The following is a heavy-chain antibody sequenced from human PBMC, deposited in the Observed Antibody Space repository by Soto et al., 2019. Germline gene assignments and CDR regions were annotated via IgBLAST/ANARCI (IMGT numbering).Heavy chain of an antibody. Sequence: GGSLRLSCAASGFTFSDYYMSCIRQAPGKGLEWVSYISYSGSTIYYADSVKGRFTISRDNAKNSLYLQMNSLRAEDTAVYYCARDNLAFDIWGQGTMVTVSS. CDR1: GFTFSDYY. CDR2: ISYSGSTI. CDR3: ARDNLAFDI. J-gene: IGHJ3*02. V-gene: IGHV3-11*01.